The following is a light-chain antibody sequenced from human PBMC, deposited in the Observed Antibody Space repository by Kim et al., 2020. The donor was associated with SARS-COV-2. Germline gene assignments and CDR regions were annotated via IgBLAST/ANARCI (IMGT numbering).Light chain of an antibody. V-gene: IGKV1-39*01. J-gene: IGKJ4*01. Sequence: DIQMTQSPSSLSASVGDRVTITCRASQSIGSYLHWYHQKPGRAPKLLIYAASRLQSGVPSRFSGSGSGTDFTLTISNLQPEDFATYYCQQSNTTPLTFGGGTKVDIK. CDR2: AAS. CDR3: QQSNTTPLT. CDR1: QSIGSY.